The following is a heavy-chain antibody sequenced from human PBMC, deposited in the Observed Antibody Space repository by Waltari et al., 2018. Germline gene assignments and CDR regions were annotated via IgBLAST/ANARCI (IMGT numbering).Heavy chain of an antibody. D-gene: IGHD4-4*01. CDR3: ARDMEYCSTPGCHS. V-gene: IGHV3-48*02. J-gene: IGHJ1*01. CDR1: GFTFWSST. Sequence: EVQLVESGGQLVQPGGSLRLSCTPSGFTFWSSTMNWVRQSPGKGLEWLASISPSGGTIHDADAVRGRFTVSRDNTDNKLYLQMNSLRDDDTAMYYCARDMEYCSTPGCHSWGQGTLVTVSS. CDR2: ISPSGGTI.